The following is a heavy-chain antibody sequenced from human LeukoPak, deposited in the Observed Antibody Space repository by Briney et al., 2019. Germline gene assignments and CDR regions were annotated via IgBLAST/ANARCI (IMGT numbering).Heavy chain of an antibody. CDR1: GGSISSSSYY. CDR3: ARRRRYSSSWYGGMDV. CDR2: IYYSGST. Sequence: PSETLSLTCTASGGSISSSSYYWGWIRQPPGKGLEWIGSIYYSGSTYYNPSLKSRVTISVDTSKNQFSLKMSSVTAADTAVYYCARRRRYSSSWYGGMDVWGQGTTVTVSS. D-gene: IGHD6-13*01. V-gene: IGHV4-39*01. J-gene: IGHJ6*02.